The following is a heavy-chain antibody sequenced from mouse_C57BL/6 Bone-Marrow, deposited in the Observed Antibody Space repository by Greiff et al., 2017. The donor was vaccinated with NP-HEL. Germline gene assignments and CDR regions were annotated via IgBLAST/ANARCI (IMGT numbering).Heavy chain of an antibody. J-gene: IGHJ3*01. D-gene: IGHD2-4*01. CDR3: ARQRLRRAFAY. CDR1: GFTFSDYG. V-gene: IGHV5-17*01. Sequence: EVHLVESGGGLVKPGGSLKLSCAASGFTFSDYGMHWVRQAPEKGLEWVAYISSGSSTIYYADTVKGRFTISRDNAKNTLFLQMTSLRSEDTAMYYCARQRLRRAFAYWGQGTLVTVSA. CDR2: ISSGSSTI.